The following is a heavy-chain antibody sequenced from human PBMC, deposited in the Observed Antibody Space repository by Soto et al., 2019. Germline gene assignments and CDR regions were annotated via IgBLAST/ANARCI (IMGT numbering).Heavy chain of an antibody. Sequence: ASVKVSCKASGYTFTSYDINWVRQATGQGLERMGWMNPNSGNTGYAQKFQGRVTMTRNTSISTAYMELSSVRSEDTAVYYCARAYTLFGVPPYYYYYMDVWGKGTTVTVSS. CDR2: MNPNSGNT. CDR1: GYTFTSYD. CDR3: ARAYTLFGVPPYYYYYMDV. J-gene: IGHJ6*03. V-gene: IGHV1-8*01. D-gene: IGHD3-3*01.